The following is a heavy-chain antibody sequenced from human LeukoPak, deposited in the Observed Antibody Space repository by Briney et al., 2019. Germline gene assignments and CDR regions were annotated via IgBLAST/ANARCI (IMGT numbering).Heavy chain of an antibody. CDR1: GFTFSSYA. Sequence: PGGSLRLSCAASGFTFSSYAMSWVRQAPRKGLEWVSAISGSGGSTYYADSVKGRFTISRDNSKNTLYLQMNSLRAEDTAVYYCAKVKSWYCSSTSWPFYDYGGQGTLVTVSS. V-gene: IGHV3-23*01. CDR2: ISGSGGST. CDR3: AKVKSWYCSSTSWPFYDY. J-gene: IGHJ4*02. D-gene: IGHD2-2*01.